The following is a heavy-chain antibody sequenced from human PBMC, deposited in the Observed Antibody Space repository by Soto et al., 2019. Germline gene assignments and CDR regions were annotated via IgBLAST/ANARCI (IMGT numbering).Heavy chain of an antibody. CDR1: GFTLSSYA. CDR2: FSGTGGYT. D-gene: IGHD4-17*01. V-gene: IGHV3-23*01. Sequence: EVQLLESGGDLVQPGGSLRLSCAASGFTLSSYAMSWVRQAPGKGLEWVSTFSGTGGYTYYTDSVKGRFTISRDESKNTLFLHMNSLRAADTAVYYCARGQRALITYGPFEPWGQGTLVTVSS. J-gene: IGHJ5*02. CDR3: ARGQRALITYGPFEP.